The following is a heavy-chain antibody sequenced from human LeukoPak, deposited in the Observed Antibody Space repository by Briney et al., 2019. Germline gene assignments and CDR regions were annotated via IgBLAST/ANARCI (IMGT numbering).Heavy chain of an antibody. V-gene: IGHV3-9*01. Sequence: GGSLRLSCAASGFMFSSNWMSWVRQAPGKGLEWVSGISWNGGKMDYADSVKGRFTISRDKAKSSLYLQMNSLRAEDTALYYCAKDLGTGTSQYFYYGMDVWGQGTTVTIAS. CDR2: ISWNGGKM. J-gene: IGHJ6*02. CDR1: GFMFSSNW. CDR3: AKDLGTGTSQYFYYGMDV. D-gene: IGHD3-16*01.